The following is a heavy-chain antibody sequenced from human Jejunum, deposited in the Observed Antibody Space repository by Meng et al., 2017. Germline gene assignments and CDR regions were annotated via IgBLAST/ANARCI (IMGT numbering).Heavy chain of an antibody. D-gene: IGHD6-19*01. J-gene: IGHJ4*02. CDR2: INTDGTIT. Sequence: GESLKISCAASGFTFSSSWMHWVRQAPGKGLVWVSLINTDGTITKYADSVKGRFTVSRDNAKNTLNLQMDSLGAEDTAVYYCGRIFSSGWYDWGVDQWGQGTLVTVSS. CDR3: GRIFSSGWYDWGVDQ. V-gene: IGHV3-74*01. CDR1: GFTFSSSW.